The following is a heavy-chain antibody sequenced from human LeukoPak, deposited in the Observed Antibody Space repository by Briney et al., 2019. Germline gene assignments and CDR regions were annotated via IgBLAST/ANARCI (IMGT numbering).Heavy chain of an antibody. V-gene: IGHV4-38-2*02. Sequence: SETLSLTCTVSGYSISSGYYWGWIRQPPGKGLEWIGSIYHSGSTYYNPSLKSRVTISVDTSKNQFSLKLSSVTAADTAVYYCARPQHYSTSWYHDLGAFDIWGQGTMVTVSS. J-gene: IGHJ3*02. D-gene: IGHD6-13*01. CDR1: GYSISSGYY. CDR3: ARPQHYSTSWYHDLGAFDI. CDR2: IYHSGST.